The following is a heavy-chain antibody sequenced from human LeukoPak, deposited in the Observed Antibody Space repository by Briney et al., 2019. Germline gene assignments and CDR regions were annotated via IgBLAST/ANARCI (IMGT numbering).Heavy chain of an antibody. Sequence: SETLSLTCTVSGGTISSSSYYWGWIRQPPGKGLEWIGSIYYRGSTYYNPSLKSRVTISVDTSKNQFSLKLSSVTAADTAVYYCAREGFDLLTGYYAAPYFDYGGQGILVTVSS. D-gene: IGHD3-9*01. CDR1: GGTISSSSYY. CDR3: AREGFDLLTGYYAAPYFDY. V-gene: IGHV4-39*07. CDR2: IYYRGST. J-gene: IGHJ4*02.